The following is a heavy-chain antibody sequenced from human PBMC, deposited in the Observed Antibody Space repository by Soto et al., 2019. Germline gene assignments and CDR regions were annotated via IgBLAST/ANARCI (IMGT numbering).Heavy chain of an antibody. D-gene: IGHD3-10*01. CDR1: GFTFSSYG. J-gene: IGHJ6*02. Sequence: GGSLRLSCAASGFTFSSYGMHWVRQAPGKGLEWVAVIWYDGSNKYYADSVKGRFTISRDNSKNTLYLQMNSLRAEDTAVYYCARGSWFGESTFYGMDVWGQGTTVTVSS. CDR2: IWYDGSNK. CDR3: ARGSWFGESTFYGMDV. V-gene: IGHV3-33*01.